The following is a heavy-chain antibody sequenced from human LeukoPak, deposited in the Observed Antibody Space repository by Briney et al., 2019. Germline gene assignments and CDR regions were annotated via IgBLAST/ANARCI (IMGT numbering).Heavy chain of an antibody. CDR1: GYTFSDYG. CDR3: ARGDVVVPAAKPGGPGLPFDI. CDR2: ISGYNGNT. Sequence: ASVKVSCKPSGYTFSDYGISWVRQAPGQGLEWMGWISGYNGNTHYAQNLQGRVAMTTDTSTSTAYMELRSLRSDDTAVYYCARGDVVVPAAKPGGPGLPFDIWGQGTMVTVSS. V-gene: IGHV1-18*01. D-gene: IGHD2-2*01. J-gene: IGHJ3*02.